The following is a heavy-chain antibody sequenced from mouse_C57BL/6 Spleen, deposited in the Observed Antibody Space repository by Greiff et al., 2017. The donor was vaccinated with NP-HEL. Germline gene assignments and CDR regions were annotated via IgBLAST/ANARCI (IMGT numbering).Heavy chain of an antibody. CDR3: ARRNYYGSWNY. CDR2: IYPGDGDT. V-gene: IGHV1-82*01. CDR1: GYAFSSSW. J-gene: IGHJ2*01. Sequence: QVQLQQSGPELVKPGASVKISCKASGYAFSSSWMNWVKQRPGKGLEWIGRIYPGDGDTNYNGKFKGKATLTADKSSSTAYMQLSSLTSEDSAVYFCARRNYYGSWNYWGQGTTLTVSS. D-gene: IGHD1-1*01.